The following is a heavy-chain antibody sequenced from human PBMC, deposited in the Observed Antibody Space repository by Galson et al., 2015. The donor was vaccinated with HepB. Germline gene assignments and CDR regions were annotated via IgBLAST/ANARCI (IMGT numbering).Heavy chain of an antibody. V-gene: IGHV3-66*01. CDR3: AGQLWSAGGFDY. J-gene: IGHJ4*02. CDR2: IYSGGSR. Sequence: SLRLSCAASGLTVSSNYMSWVRQAAGMGLEWVSVIYSGGSRYYADSVKGRFTISRDNSKNTLYLQMNSLRAEDTAVYYCAGQLWSAGGFDYWGQGTLVTVSS. CDR1: GLTVSSNY. D-gene: IGHD5-18*01.